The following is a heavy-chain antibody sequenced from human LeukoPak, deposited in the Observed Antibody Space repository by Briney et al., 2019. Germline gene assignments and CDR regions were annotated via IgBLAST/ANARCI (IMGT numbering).Heavy chain of an antibody. Sequence: PGGSLRLSCAASGFTFSSYGMHWVRQAPGKGLEWVAVISYDGSNKYYADSVKGRFTISRDNSKNTLYLQMNSLRAEDTAVYYCAKDFHDPGIAVAGTGWFDPWGQGTLVTVSS. J-gene: IGHJ5*02. D-gene: IGHD6-19*01. V-gene: IGHV3-30*18. CDR3: AKDFHDPGIAVAGTGWFDP. CDR1: GFTFSSYG. CDR2: ISYDGSNK.